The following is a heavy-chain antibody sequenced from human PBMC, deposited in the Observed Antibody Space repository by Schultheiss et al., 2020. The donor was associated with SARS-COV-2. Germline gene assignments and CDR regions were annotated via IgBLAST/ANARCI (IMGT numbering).Heavy chain of an antibody. J-gene: IGHJ4*02. CDR1: GFTFSSYA. D-gene: IGHD6-6*01. CDR3: AIDEYSSSSGY. CDR2: INNSGGTT. V-gene: IGHV3-23*01. Sequence: GGSLRLSCAASGFTFSSYAMSWVRQAPGKGLEWVSSINNSGGTTYYADSVKGRFTISRDNSRNTLYLQMSSLRAEDTAVYYCAIDEYSSSSGYWGQGTLVTVSS.